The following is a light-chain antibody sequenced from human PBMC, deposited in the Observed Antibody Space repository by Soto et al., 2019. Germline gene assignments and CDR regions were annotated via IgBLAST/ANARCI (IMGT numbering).Light chain of an antibody. J-gene: IGLJ1*01. CDR3: QSADSTGTYPYV. CDR2: KDS. Sequence: SYALTQPPSVSVSPGQTARITCSGDALPKQYAYWYQQKPGQAPVLAIYKDSERPSGIPERFPGSSSGTTVTLTIVGVQAEAEADYYCQSADSTGTYPYVFGTGTKVTVL. V-gene: IGLV3-25*02. CDR1: ALPKQY.